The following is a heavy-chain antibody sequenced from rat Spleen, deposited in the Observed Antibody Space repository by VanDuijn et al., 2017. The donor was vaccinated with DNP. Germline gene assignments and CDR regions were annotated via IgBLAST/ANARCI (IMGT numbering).Heavy chain of an antibody. Sequence: EVQLVESGGGLVQPGRSLKLSCAASGFTFSNYVMAWVLQAPKKGLEWGATNSTSGGSTYYRDSVKGRFTISRDNAKSTLYLQMDSLRSEDTATYYCTTPNYWGQGVMVTVSS. J-gene: IGHJ2*01. CDR2: NSTSGGST. CDR3: TTPNY. CDR1: GFTFSNYV. V-gene: IGHV5-27*01.